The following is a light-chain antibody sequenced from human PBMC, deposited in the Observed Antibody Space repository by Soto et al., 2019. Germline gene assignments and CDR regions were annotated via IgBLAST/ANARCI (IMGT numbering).Light chain of an antibody. CDR3: ATWDGSLPGEV. J-gene: IGLJ2*01. Sequence: QSVLTQSPSVSAAPGQEVTISCSGSSSNIGNNYVSWYQQLPGTAPKLLIYDNNKRPSGIPDRFSGSKSGTSGTLDITGLQTGDEADYYCATWDGSLPGEVFGRGTKLTVL. CDR2: DNN. CDR1: SSNIGNNY. V-gene: IGLV1-51*01.